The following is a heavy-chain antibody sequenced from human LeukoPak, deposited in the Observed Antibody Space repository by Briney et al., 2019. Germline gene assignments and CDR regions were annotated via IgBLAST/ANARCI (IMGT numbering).Heavy chain of an antibody. Sequence: SETLSLTCTVSGGSISSYYWSWIRQPPGEGLEWIGYIYYSGSTNYNPSLKSRVTISVDTSKNQFSLKLSSVTAADTAVYYCARRMVAENWFDPWGQGTLVTVSS. CDR3: ARRMVAENWFDP. CDR1: GGSISSYY. V-gene: IGHV4-59*08. J-gene: IGHJ5*02. CDR2: IYYSGST. D-gene: IGHD2-15*01.